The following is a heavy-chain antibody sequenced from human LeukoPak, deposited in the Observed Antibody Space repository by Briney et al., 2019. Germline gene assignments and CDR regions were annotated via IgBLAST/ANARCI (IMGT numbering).Heavy chain of an antibody. CDR1: GGSFSGYY. D-gene: IGHD4-17*01. Sequence: SETLSLTCAVYGGSFSGYYWSWIRQPPGKGLEWIGEINHSGSTNYNPSLKSRVTISVDTSKNQFSLKLSSVTAADTAVYYCAKKAHYDAYAKYFDYWGQGTLVTVSS. CDR2: INHSGST. J-gene: IGHJ4*02. CDR3: AKKAHYDAYAKYFDY. V-gene: IGHV4-34*01.